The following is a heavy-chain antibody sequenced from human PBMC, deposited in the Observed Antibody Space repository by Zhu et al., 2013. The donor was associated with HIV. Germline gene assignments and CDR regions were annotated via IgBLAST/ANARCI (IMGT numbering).Heavy chain of an antibody. CDR1: GGTFSSYA. CDR3: ARDIDEAGATPDAFDI. CDR2: IIPIFGTA. Sequence: QVQLVQSGAEVKKPGSSVKVSCKASGGTFSSYAISWVRQAPGQGLEWMGGIIPIFGTANYAQKFQGRVTITADESTSTAYMELSSLRSEDTAVYYCARDIDEAGATPDAFDIWGQGTMVTVSS. J-gene: IGHJ3*02. V-gene: IGHV1-69*12. D-gene: IGHD1-26*01.